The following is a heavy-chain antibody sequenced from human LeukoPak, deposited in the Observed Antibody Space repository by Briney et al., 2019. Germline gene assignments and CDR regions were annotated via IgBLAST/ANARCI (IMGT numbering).Heavy chain of an antibody. CDR2: IISSGSHI. CDR3: ASETKRGYSYGSPTDAFDI. V-gene: IGHV3-21*01. J-gene: IGHJ3*02. Sequence: GGSLRLSCAASGFTFSTYSMHWVRQAPGKGLEWVSSIISSGSHIYYADSVKGRFTISRNNAKNSPYLQMNSLRAEDTAVCYCASETKRGYSYGSPTDAFDIWGQGTMVTVSS. D-gene: IGHD5-18*01. CDR1: GFTFSTYS.